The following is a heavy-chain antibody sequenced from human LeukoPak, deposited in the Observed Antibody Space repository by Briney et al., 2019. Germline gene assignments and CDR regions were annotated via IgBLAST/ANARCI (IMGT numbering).Heavy chain of an antibody. CDR3: ARDQGSYCSSTSCDMDV. CDR2: ISSNGGST. Sequence: GGSLRLSCAASGFTFSSYAMHWVRQAPGKGLEYVSAISSNGGSTYYANSVKGRFTISRDNSKNTLYLQMGSLRAEDMAVYYCARDQGSYCSSTSCDMDVWGKGTTVTVSS. V-gene: IGHV3-64*01. D-gene: IGHD2-2*01. J-gene: IGHJ6*03. CDR1: GFTFSSYA.